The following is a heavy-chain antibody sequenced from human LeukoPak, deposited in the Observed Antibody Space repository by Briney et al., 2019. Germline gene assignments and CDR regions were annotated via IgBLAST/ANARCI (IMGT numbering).Heavy chain of an antibody. D-gene: IGHD3-22*01. J-gene: IGHJ4*02. CDR1: GFTFDDYT. CDR2: ISWDGGST. Sequence: PGGSLRLSCAASGFTFDDYTMHWVRQAPGKGLEWVSLISWDGGSTYYADSVKGRFTISRDNSKNSLYLQMNSLRTEDTALYYCAKGYDSSAIGGYYFDYWGQGTLVTVSS. CDR3: AKGYDSSAIGGYYFDY. V-gene: IGHV3-43*01.